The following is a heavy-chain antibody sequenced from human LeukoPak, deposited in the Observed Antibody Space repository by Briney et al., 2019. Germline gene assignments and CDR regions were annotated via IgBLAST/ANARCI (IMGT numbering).Heavy chain of an antibody. CDR3: ARDLANDAFYDFWSGPN. D-gene: IGHD3-3*01. Sequence: GGSLRLSGAASGVTLSSYSMNWVRQAPGKGLEWVSFISGTGSHIYYADSVKGRCTISRDNAKNALFLQLNSLGTEDTAVYYCARDLANDAFYDFWSGPNWGQGTLVTVSS. CDR2: ISGTGSHI. V-gene: IGHV3-21*01. CDR1: GVTLSSYS. J-gene: IGHJ4*02.